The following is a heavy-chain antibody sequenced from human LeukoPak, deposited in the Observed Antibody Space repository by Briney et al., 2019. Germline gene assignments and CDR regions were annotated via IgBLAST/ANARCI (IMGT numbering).Heavy chain of an antibody. CDR1: GFTFSSYS. CDR2: ISSSSSTI. J-gene: IGHJ4*02. Sequence: TGGSLRLSCAASGFTFSSYSMNWVRQAPGKGLEWVSYISSSSSTIYYADSVKGRFTISRDNAKNSLYMQMNRLRGEETGVYYCAKDSPRGYDFWSGNTPFDYWGQGTLVTVSS. CDR3: AKDSPRGYDFWSGNTPFDY. V-gene: IGHV3-48*04. D-gene: IGHD3-3*01.